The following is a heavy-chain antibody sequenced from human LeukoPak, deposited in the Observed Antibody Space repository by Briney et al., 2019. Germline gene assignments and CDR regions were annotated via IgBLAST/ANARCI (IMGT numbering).Heavy chain of an antibody. V-gene: IGHV4-34*01. J-gene: IGHJ5*02. CDR1: GGSFSGHY. D-gene: IGHD4-17*01. Sequence: SETLSLTCAVYGGSFSGHYWSWIRRTPGKGLEWIGEINHSGSTNNNPSLTSRVTISVDTPKNQFSLKLSSVTAADTAVYYCARSGDYAHNWYDPWGQGTLVTVSS. CDR2: INHSGST. CDR3: ARSGDYAHNWYDP.